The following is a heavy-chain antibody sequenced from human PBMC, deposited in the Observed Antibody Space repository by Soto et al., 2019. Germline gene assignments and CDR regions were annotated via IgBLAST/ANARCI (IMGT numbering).Heavy chain of an antibody. CDR2: IWYDGSNK. V-gene: IGHV3-33*01. CDR3: ARGPTTRIAARRDHDAFDI. Sequence: QVQLVESGGGVVQPGRSLRLSCAASGFTFSSYGMHWVRQAPGKGLEWVAVIWYDGSNKYYADSVKGRFTISRDNSKNTLYLQMNSLRAEGTAVYYCARGPTTRIAARRDHDAFDIWGQGTMVTVSS. CDR1: GFTFSSYG. J-gene: IGHJ3*02. D-gene: IGHD6-13*01.